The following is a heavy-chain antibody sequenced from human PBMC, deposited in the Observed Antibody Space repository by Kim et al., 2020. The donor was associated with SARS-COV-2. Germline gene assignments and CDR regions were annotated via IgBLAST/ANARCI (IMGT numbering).Heavy chain of an antibody. Sequence: GGSLRLSCAASGFTFSSYSMNWVRQAPGKGLEWVSSITSSSSYIYYADSVKGRFTISRDNAKNSLYLQMNSLRAEDTAVYYCARDSLTYYDFLSQLYYYGMDVWGQGTTVTVSS. CDR2: ITSSSSYI. CDR1: GFTFSSYS. D-gene: IGHD3-3*01. J-gene: IGHJ6*02. CDR3: ARDSLTYYDFLSQLYYYGMDV. V-gene: IGHV3-21*01.